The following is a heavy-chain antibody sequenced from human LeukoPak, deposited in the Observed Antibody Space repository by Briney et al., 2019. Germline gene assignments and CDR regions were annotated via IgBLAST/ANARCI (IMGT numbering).Heavy chain of an antibody. Sequence: GGSLRLSCAASGFTFSSYAMSWVRQAPGKGLEWVSAISGSGGSTYYADSVKGRFTISRDNSKNTLYLQMNSLRAEDTAVYYCATDWLSSYYFDYWGQGTLVTVSS. V-gene: IGHV3-23*01. D-gene: IGHD3-9*01. J-gene: IGHJ4*02. CDR3: ATDWLSSYYFDY. CDR1: GFTFSSYA. CDR2: ISGSGGST.